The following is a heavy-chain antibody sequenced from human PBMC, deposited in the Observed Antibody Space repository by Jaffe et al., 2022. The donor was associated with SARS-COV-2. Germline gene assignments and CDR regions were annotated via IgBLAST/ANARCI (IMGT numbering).Heavy chain of an antibody. D-gene: IGHD2-15*01. CDR1: GGTFSSYA. CDR3: ARYCSGGSCYLPYYYYYGMDV. J-gene: IGHJ6*02. CDR2: IIPIFGTA. V-gene: IGHV1-69*01. Sequence: QVQLVQSGAEVKKPGSSVKVSCKASGGTFSSYAISWVRQAPGQGLEWMGGIIPIFGTANYAQKFQGRVTITADESTSTAYMELSSLRSEDTAVYYCARYCSGGSCYLPYYYYYGMDVWGQGTTVTVSS.